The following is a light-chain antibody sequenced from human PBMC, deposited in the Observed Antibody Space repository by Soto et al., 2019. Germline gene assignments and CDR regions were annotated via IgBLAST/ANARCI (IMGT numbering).Light chain of an antibody. CDR2: AAS. V-gene: IGKV1-8*01. Sequence: AIRMTQSPSSLSASTGDSVTITCRASQGISSYLAWYQQKPGKAPKLLIYAASTLQSGVPSRFSGSGSGTDFTLTISCLQSEDFATYYFQQYYSYPMYTFGQGTKLEIK. J-gene: IGKJ2*01. CDR3: QQYYSYPMYT. CDR1: QGISSY.